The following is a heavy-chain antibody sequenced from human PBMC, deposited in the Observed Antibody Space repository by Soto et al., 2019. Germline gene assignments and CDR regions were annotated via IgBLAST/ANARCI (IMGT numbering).Heavy chain of an antibody. Sequence: SETLSLTCTVSGGSISSGGYYWSWIRQHPGKGLEWIGYIYYSGSTYYNPSLKSRVTISVDTSKNQFSLKLSSVTAADTAVYYCARLVAGTTTTGWFDPWGQGTLVTVS. V-gene: IGHV4-31*03. J-gene: IGHJ5*02. D-gene: IGHD2-15*01. CDR1: GGSISSGGYY. CDR2: IYYSGST. CDR3: ARLVAGTTTTGWFDP.